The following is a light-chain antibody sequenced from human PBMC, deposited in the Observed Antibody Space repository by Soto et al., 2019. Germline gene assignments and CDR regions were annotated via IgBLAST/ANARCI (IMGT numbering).Light chain of an antibody. J-gene: IGLJ1*01. CDR1: SSDVGGYNS. Sequence: VLTQPASVSGSPGQSITISCTGTSSDVGGYNSVSWYQQHPGKAPKLVIYEVTNRPSGISNRFSGSKSGNPASLTISGLQAEDEADYYCSSYTSSSTRVFGTGTKVTVL. V-gene: IGLV2-14*01. CDR3: SSYTSSSTRV. CDR2: EVT.